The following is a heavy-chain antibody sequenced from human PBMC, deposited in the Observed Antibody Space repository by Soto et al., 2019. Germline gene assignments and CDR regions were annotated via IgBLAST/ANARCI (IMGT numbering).Heavy chain of an antibody. CDR3: ATDRGSYYYYGMDV. J-gene: IGHJ6*02. V-gene: IGHV1-69*15. CDR1: GGTFSSYA. Sequence: NVSCNASGGTFSSYAISWVRQAPGQGLEWMGRIIPIFGTANYAQKFEGRVTITADESTSTAYMELSSLRSEDTAVYYCATDRGSYYYYGMDVWGQGTTVTAP. CDR2: IIPIFGTA. D-gene: IGHD1-26*01.